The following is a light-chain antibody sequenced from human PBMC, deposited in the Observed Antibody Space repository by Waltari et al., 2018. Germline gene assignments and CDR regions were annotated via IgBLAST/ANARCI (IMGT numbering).Light chain of an antibody. CDR2: EVT. J-gene: IGLJ1*01. Sequence: QSGLAQPASASGSPGQSITITCTGTSSDVGNYNLVPWYQQRPGKAPRLLIYEVTKRAPGTPDRFSAAKSGNPASLSISGLQAQEDEADYYCCSYVGLGTYVFGTGTKVTV. V-gene: IGLV2-23*02. CDR3: CSYVGLGTYV. CDR1: SSDVGNYNL.